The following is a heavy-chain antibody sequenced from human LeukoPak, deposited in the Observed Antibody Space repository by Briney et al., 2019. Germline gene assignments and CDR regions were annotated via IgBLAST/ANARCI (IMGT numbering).Heavy chain of an antibody. CDR3: ARRRRIAAAGTDAFDI. J-gene: IGHJ3*02. V-gene: IGHV4-61*02. Sequence: SQTLSLTCTVSGGSISSGSYYRSWIRQPAGKGLEWIGRIYTSGSTNYNPSLKSRVTISVDTSKTQFSLKLSSVTAADTAVYYCARRRRIAAAGTDAFDIWGQGTMVTVSS. D-gene: IGHD6-13*01. CDR1: GGSISSGSYY. CDR2: IYTSGST.